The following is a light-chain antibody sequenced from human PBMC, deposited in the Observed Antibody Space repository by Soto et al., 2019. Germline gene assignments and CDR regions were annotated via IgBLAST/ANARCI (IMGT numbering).Light chain of an antibody. CDR2: DAS. Sequence: EIVMTQSPATLSVSPGKRATLSCRASQSVSSNLAWYQQKPGQAPRLLIYDASNRATGIPARFSGSGSGTDFTLTISSLEPEDFAVYYCQQRSNWPPITLGQGTRLEIK. J-gene: IGKJ5*01. CDR1: QSVSSN. V-gene: IGKV3-11*01. CDR3: QQRSNWPPIT.